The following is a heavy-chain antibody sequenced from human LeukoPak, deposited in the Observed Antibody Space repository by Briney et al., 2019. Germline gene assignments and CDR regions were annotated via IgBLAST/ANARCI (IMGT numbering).Heavy chain of an antibody. V-gene: IGHV1-18*01. CDR1: GYTFTTYG. CDR3: ARGGVSSSWYRTPDY. J-gene: IGHJ4*02. CDR2: ISTCNGNT. D-gene: IGHD6-13*01. Sequence: ASVKVSCEASGYTFTTYGISWVRQAPGQGLEWVGWISTCNGNTNYAQHPQGRVTMTTDTSTSTAYMELRSLRSDDAAVYYCARGGVSSSWYRTPDYWGQGTLVTVSS.